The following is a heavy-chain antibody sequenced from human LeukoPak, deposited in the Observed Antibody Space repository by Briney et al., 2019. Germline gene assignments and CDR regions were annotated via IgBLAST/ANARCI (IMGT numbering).Heavy chain of an antibody. Sequence: QTGRSLRLSCAASGFTFSSYAMSWVRQAPGKGLEWVSAISYDGAGTYYADSVKGRFTISRDNSKNTLYLQINSLRAEDTALFYCAKLNSGSYSDYWGQGTLVTVSS. CDR3: AKLNSGSYSDY. V-gene: IGHV3-23*01. D-gene: IGHD1-26*01. J-gene: IGHJ4*02. CDR1: GFTFSSYA. CDR2: ISYDGAGT.